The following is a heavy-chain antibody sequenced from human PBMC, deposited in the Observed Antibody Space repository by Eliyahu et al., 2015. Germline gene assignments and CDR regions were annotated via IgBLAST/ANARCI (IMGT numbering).Heavy chain of an antibody. J-gene: IGHJ6*03. CDR1: GXXISSYY. V-gene: IGHV4-59*08. CDR3: ARGPGYSNYAYYYYYMDV. D-gene: IGHD4-11*01. Sequence: QVQLQESGPGLVKPSETLSLTCTVXGXXISSYYWSWXRQPPGKGLEWIGYIXYSGSTNYNPSLKSRVTISVDTSKNQFSLKLSSVTAADTAVYYCARGPGYSNYAYYYYYMDVWGKGTTVTVSS. CDR2: IXYSGST.